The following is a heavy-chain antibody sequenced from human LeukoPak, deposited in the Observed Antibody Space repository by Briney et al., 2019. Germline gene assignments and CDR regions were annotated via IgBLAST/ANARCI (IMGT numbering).Heavy chain of an antibody. D-gene: IGHD1/OR15-1a*01. J-gene: IGHJ4*02. CDR1: GGSISSYY. CDR2: IYYSGST. Sequence: SETLSLTCTVSGGSISSYYWSWIRQLPGKGLEWIGYIYYSGSTNYNPSLKSRVTISVDTSKNQFSLMLSSVTAADTAVYFCARRNSGTHTFDYWGQGTLVTVSS. V-gene: IGHV4-59*01. CDR3: ARRNSGTHTFDY.